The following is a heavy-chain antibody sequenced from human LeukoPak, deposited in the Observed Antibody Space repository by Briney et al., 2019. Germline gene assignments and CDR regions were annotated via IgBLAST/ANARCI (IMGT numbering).Heavy chain of an antibody. J-gene: IGHJ4*02. CDR1: GYTFTSYG. D-gene: IGHD3-10*01. V-gene: IGHV1-18*01. Sequence: ASVKVSCKASGYTFTSYGISWVRQAPGQGLEWMGWISAYNGSTNYAQKLQGRVTMTTDTSTSTAYMELRSLRSDDTAVYYCARDLGYYGSGDFDYWGQGTLVTVSS. CDR2: ISAYNGST. CDR3: ARDLGYYGSGDFDY.